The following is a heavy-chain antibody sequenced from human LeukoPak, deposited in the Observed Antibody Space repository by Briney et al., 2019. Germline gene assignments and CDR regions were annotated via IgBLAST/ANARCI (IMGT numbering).Heavy chain of an antibody. Sequence: PSETLSLTCTVSGGSISSYYWSWIRQPPGKGLEWVWYIYYSGGTNYNPSLKSRVTISVDTSKNQFSLKLSSVTAADTAVYYCARDFPMKDYGMDVWGQGTTVTVSS. J-gene: IGHJ6*02. CDR1: GGSISSYY. V-gene: IGHV4-59*01. D-gene: IGHD2/OR15-2a*01. CDR3: ARDFPMKDYGMDV. CDR2: IYYSGGT.